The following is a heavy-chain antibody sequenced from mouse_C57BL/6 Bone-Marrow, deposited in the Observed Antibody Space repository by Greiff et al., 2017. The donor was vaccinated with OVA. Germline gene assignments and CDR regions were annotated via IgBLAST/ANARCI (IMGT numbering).Heavy chain of an antibody. CDR1: GFNIKDYY. D-gene: IGHD1-1*01. CDR3: AIPFSVTTVGYYAMDY. J-gene: IGHJ4*01. V-gene: IGHV14-2*01. CDR2: IDPEDGET. Sequence: VQLKESGAELVKPGASVKLSCTASGFNIKDYYMHWVKQRTEQGLEWIGRIDPEDGETKYAPKFQGKATITADTSSNTAYLQLSSLTSEDTAVYYGAIPFSVTTVGYYAMDYWGQGTSVTVSS.